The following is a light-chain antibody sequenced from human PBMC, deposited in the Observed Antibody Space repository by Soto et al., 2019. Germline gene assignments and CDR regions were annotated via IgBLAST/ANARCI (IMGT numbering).Light chain of an antibody. Sequence: DIQLTQSPSSLSASVGDRITITCQASRDIAHYLSWYQQKPGKAPQLLVYDASKLQTGGPSRFSGSASGTDFTFAISSLQPEDRATYYCQQYDDLPLTFCGGTKVEIK. V-gene: IGKV1-33*01. CDR1: RDIAHY. CDR2: DAS. CDR3: QQYDDLPLT. J-gene: IGKJ4*01.